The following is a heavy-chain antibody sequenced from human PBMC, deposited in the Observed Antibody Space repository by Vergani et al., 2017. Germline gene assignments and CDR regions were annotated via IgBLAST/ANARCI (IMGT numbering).Heavy chain of an antibody. J-gene: IGHJ4*02. CDR1: GYSISSGYY. D-gene: IGHD3-16*01. V-gene: IGHV4-38-2*01. CDR2: IYHSGRT. CDR3: ARLTYANDWGTKGYYLDY. Sequence: QVQLQESGPGLVKPSGTLSITCAVSGYSISSGYYWGWIRQPPGKGLEWIGSIYHSGRTYYNPSHKSRVTISVDTTKTQFSLKLSSVTAADTAVYYCARLTYANDWGTKGYYLDYWGQGTLVTVSS.